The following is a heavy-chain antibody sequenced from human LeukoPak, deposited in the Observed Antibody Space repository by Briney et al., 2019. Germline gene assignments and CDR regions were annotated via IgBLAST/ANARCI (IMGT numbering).Heavy chain of an antibody. D-gene: IGHD3-22*01. CDR1: GFTFSDYY. CDR2: ISSSGSTI. CDR3: ARDRPEYLRYYYDNNWFDP. V-gene: IGHV3-11*01. Sequence: PGGSLRLSCAASGFTFSDYYMSWIRQAPGKGLEWVSYISSSGSTIYYADSVKGRFTISRDNAKNSLYLQMNSLRAEDTAVYYCARDRPEYLRYYYDNNWFDPWGQGTLVTVSS. J-gene: IGHJ5*02.